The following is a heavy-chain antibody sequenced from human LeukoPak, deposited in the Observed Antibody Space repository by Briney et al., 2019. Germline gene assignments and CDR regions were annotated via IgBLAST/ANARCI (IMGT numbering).Heavy chain of an antibody. CDR1: GASISSSSYY. CDR3: ARHPGYYDSSGYYVSAFDI. Sequence: PSKTLSLTCTVSGASISSSSYYWGWIRQSPGKGLEWIGSIYYSGSTYFNPSLKSRVTMSVDTSKNHFSLKLTSVTAADTAVYYCARHPGYYDSSGYYVSAFDIWGQGTMVTVSS. J-gene: IGHJ3*02. V-gene: IGHV4-39*01. D-gene: IGHD3-22*01. CDR2: IYYSGST.